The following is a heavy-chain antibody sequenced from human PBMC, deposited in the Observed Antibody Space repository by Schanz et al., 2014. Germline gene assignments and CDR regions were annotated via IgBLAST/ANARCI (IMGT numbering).Heavy chain of an antibody. Sequence: EVQLLESGGGLVQPGGSLRLSCAASGFTFSSYAMTWVRQAPGMGLEWVTASSGRDGSTYYADSVRGRFTISRDNSKNTLYLQMTSLRAEDTAVYYCAKGRFGELSAFDIWGQGTMVTVSS. D-gene: IGHD3-10*01. CDR2: SSGRDGST. CDR3: AKGRFGELSAFDI. CDR1: GFTFSSYA. V-gene: IGHV3-23*01. J-gene: IGHJ3*02.